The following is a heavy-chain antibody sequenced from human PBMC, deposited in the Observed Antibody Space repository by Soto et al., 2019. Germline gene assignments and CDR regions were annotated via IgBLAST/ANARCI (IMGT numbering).Heavy chain of an antibody. Sequence: QVQLVQSGAEVKKPGASVKVSCKASGYTFTNYDINWVQQATGQGLEWMGWTNPKSGYTGYAQKFQGRVTMTRDPSISTAYMELNNLRSEDTAMYYCARTHGDLDYWGQGTLVTVSS. J-gene: IGHJ4*02. V-gene: IGHV1-8*01. CDR1: GYTFTNYD. D-gene: IGHD4-17*01. CDR2: TNPKSGYT. CDR3: ARTHGDLDY.